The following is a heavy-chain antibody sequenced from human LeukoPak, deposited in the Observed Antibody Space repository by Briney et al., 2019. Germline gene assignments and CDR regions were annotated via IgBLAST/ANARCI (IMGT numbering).Heavy chain of an antibody. CDR1: GYTLTELS. Sequence: GASVKVSCKVSGYTLTELSMHWVRQAPGQGLEWMGWINPNSGDTNYAQTFQGRVTMTRDMSVTTAYMELSRLTSDDTAVYYCARWGSAVADYWGQGTLVTVSS. CDR2: INPNSGDT. D-gene: IGHD6-19*01. V-gene: IGHV1-2*02. CDR3: ARWGSAVADY. J-gene: IGHJ4*02.